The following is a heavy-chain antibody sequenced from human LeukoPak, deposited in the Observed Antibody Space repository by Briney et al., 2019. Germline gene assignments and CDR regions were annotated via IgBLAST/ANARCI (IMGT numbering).Heavy chain of an antibody. CDR3: ARGCSTSCYTVVY. CDR2: ISYDGSNK. J-gene: IGHJ4*02. D-gene: IGHD2-2*02. Sequence: PGGSLRLSCAASGFTFSSYAMHWVRQAPGKGPEWVAVISYDGSNKYYADSVKGRFTISRDNSKNTLYLQMNSLRAEDTAVYYCARGCSTSCYTVVYWGQGTLVTVSS. CDR1: GFTFSSYA. V-gene: IGHV3-30*01.